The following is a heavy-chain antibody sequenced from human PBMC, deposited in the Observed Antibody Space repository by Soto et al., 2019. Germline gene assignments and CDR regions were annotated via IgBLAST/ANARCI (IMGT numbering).Heavy chain of an antibody. CDR2: ISSSSSTI. Sequence: GSLRLSCAASGFAFSSFSMNWVRQAPGKGLEWISYISSSSSTIYYADSVKGRFTISRDNGKKSLYLQMNSLRDEDTAVYYCARDDSPMITFGGVIAYDYWGQGTLVTVSS. D-gene: IGHD3-16*02. V-gene: IGHV3-48*02. J-gene: IGHJ4*02. CDR3: ARDDSPMITFGGVIAYDY. CDR1: GFAFSSFS.